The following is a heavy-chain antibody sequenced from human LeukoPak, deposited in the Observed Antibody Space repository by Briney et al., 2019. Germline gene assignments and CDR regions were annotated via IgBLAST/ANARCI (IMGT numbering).Heavy chain of an antibody. J-gene: IGHJ6*03. CDR2: ISPSGGST. CDR1: GYTFTSNY. CDR3: AREGGYSYGFGYYMDV. Sequence: ASVKVSCKAFGYTFTSNYMHWVRQAPGQGPEWMGVISPSGGSTTYAQKFQGRVTMTRDTSISTAYMELSRLRSDDTAVYYCAREGGYSYGFGYYMDVWGKGTTVTVSS. D-gene: IGHD5-18*01. V-gene: IGHV1-2*02.